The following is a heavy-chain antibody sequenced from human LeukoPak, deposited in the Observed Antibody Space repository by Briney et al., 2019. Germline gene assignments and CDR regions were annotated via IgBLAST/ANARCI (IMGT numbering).Heavy chain of an antibody. V-gene: IGHV4-61*08. CDR3: ARDRSTTGTFFDI. Sequence: SETLSLTCTVSGGSISSGGYYWSWIRQPPGKGLEWIGYIYYSGSTNYNPSLKSRVTISVDTSKNQFSLKLSSVTAADTAVYYCARDRSTTGTFFDIWGQGTMVTVSS. CDR2: IYYSGST. CDR1: GGSISSGGYY. J-gene: IGHJ3*02. D-gene: IGHD1-1*01.